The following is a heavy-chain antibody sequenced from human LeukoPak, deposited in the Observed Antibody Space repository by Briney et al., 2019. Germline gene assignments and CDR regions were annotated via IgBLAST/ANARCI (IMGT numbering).Heavy chain of an antibody. CDR1: GFTFNNYA. V-gene: IGHV3-23*01. Sequence: GGSLRLSCTASGFTFNNYALSWVRQVPRKGLEWVSSISDSGGRTYYADSVKGRFTISRDNSKNMLYLQMNSLRVEDTAVYYCAKDTFGDYARWFDPWGQGILVTVSS. CDR2: ISDSGGRT. J-gene: IGHJ5*02. D-gene: IGHD4-17*01. CDR3: AKDTFGDYARWFDP.